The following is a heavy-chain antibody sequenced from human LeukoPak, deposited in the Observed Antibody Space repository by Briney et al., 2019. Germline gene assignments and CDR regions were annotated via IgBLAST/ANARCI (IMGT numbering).Heavy chain of an antibody. Sequence: ASVKVSRKASGYTFTGYYMHWVRQAPGQGLEWMGWINPNSGGTNYAQKFQGRVTMTRDTSISTAYMELSRLRSDDTAVYYCAREQGLDQVGLLRTAGGGIDYWGQGTLVTVSS. J-gene: IGHJ4*02. CDR3: AREQGLDQVGLLRTAGGGIDY. V-gene: IGHV1-2*02. CDR2: INPNSGGT. D-gene: IGHD6-19*01. CDR1: GYTFTGYY.